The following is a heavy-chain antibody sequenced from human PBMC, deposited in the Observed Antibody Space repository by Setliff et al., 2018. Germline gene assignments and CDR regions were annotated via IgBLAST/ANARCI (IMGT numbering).Heavy chain of an antibody. Sequence: SETLSLTCTVSGYSISSGYIWGWIRQPPGKGLEWVWNIGHTGSINYNPSLKSRLTISRDTSKNQVSLKLNSVTATDTAVYYCARDLGHGGDSDYWGQGILVTVSS. CDR2: IGHTGSI. D-gene: IGHD2-21*02. V-gene: IGHV4-38-2*02. CDR3: ARDLGHGGDSDY. CDR1: GYSISSGYI. J-gene: IGHJ4*02.